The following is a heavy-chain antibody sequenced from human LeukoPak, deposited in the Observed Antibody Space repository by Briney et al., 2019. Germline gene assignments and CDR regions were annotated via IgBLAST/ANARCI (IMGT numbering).Heavy chain of an antibody. Sequence: GGSLRLSCAASGFTVSNNYMSWVRQAPGKGLEWVSVIYSGGSTYYADSVKGRFTISRHNSKNTLYLQMNSLRAEDTAVYYCARGWAGDAFDIWGQGTMVTVSS. J-gene: IGHJ3*02. CDR3: ARGWAGDAFDI. CDR2: IYSGGST. CDR1: GFTVSNNY. D-gene: IGHD5-24*01. V-gene: IGHV3-53*04.